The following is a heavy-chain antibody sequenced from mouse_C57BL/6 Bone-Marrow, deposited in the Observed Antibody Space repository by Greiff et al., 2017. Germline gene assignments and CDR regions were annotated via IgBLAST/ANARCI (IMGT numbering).Heavy chain of an antibody. J-gene: IGHJ4*01. D-gene: IGHD1-2*01. CDR2: ISSGGSYT. Sequence: EVKLVESGGDLVKPGGSLKLSCAASGFTFSSYGMSWVRQTPDKRLEWVATISSGGSYTYYPDSVKGRFTISRDNAKNTLYLQMSSLKSEDTAMYYCARRLLRPLDYWGQGTSVTVSS. CDR3: ARRLLRPLDY. V-gene: IGHV5-6*02. CDR1: GFTFSSYG.